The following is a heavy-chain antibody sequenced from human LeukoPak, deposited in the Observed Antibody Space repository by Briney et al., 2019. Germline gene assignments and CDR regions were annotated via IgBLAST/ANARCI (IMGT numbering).Heavy chain of an antibody. CDR3: SKESGKFDY. J-gene: IGHJ4*02. Sequence: GGSLRLSCVASGLNFNDSAMHWVRQAPGKGLEWVSLISADGGSTFSADSVKGRFSISRDNSKNSLYLQMNSLRSEDTAMYYCSKESGKFDYWGQGTLVAVSS. CDR2: ISADGGST. CDR1: GLNFNDSA. V-gene: IGHV3-43*02.